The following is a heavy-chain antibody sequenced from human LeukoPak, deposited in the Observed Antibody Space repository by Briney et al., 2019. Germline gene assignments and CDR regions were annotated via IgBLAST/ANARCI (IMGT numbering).Heavy chain of an antibody. Sequence: PGGSLRLSCAASGFTFSSYWMSWVRQAPGKGLEWVANVKQDGSDKYYVDSVKGRFTISRDNAKNSLYLQMNSLRAEDTAVYYCVRENTIFGVAHSNHWGQGTLVIVSS. CDR1: GFTFSSYW. CDR2: VKQDGSDK. CDR3: VRENTIFGVAHSNH. D-gene: IGHD3-3*01. V-gene: IGHV3-7*01. J-gene: IGHJ5*02.